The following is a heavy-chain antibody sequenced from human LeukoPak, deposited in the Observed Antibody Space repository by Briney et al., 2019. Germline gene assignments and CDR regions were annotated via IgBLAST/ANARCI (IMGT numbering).Heavy chain of an antibody. CDR3: ARDYRDRIVICPLYAFDI. CDR1: GGSISSATYY. D-gene: IGHD1-26*01. CDR2: IYHSGST. J-gene: IGHJ3*02. Sequence: PSETLSLTCSVSGGSISSATYYWGWIRQPPGKGLEWIGNIYHSGSTYYNPSLKSRVAISIHTSKNQFSLNLSSVTAADTAVYYCARDYRDRIVICPLYAFDIWGQGTKVTVSS. V-gene: IGHV4-39*07.